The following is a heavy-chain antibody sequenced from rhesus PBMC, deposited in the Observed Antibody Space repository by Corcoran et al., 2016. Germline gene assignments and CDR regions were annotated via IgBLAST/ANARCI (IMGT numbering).Heavy chain of an antibody. D-gene: IGHD2-15*01. CDR3: ARLSTGRWVLTAPHYGLDS. J-gene: IGHJ6*01. CDR2: IYGSSTST. V-gene: IGHV4S10*01. CDR1: GGSISDSYR. Sequence: QVQLQESGPGVVKPSETLSLTCAVSGGSISDSYRWSWIRQPPGKGLEWIGYIYGSSTSTNYNPSLKSRVTISKDTSKNQFSLKLSSVTAADTAVYYCARLSTGRWVLTAPHYGLDSWGQGVVVTVSS.